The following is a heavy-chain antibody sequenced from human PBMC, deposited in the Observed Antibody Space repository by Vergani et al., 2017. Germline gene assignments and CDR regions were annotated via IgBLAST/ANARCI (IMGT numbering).Heavy chain of an antibody. Sequence: QVQLQESGPRLVRPSQTLSLTCTVSGGSINTGAYYWRWIRQPAGKGLEWIGRVYTSGMTNYNPSLKSRVTILVDRSKSQLSLKLTSVTAGHKAVYFCARVLSYYYVSGRDDYNPCAYGRMDVWGPGTMVTVSS. J-gene: IGHJ6*02. V-gene: IGHV4-61*02. CDR2: VYTSGMT. CDR1: GGSINTGAYY. D-gene: IGHD3-10*01. CDR3: ARVLSYYYVSGRDDYNPCAYGRMDV.